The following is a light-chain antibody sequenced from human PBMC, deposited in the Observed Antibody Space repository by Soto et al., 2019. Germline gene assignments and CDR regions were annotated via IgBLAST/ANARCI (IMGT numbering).Light chain of an antibody. CDR2: AAS. CDR1: QNVGTN. V-gene: IGKV3D-15*01. CDR3: QQYNNWGLA. Sequence: IVMTQSPATLSVSPGEGVTLSCRASQNVGTNLAWYQQRPGQAPRLLIYAASTRATGVPASFSGSGSGTEFTLTIKSLQSEDFAVYFCQQYNNWGLAFGGGTKVEI. J-gene: IGKJ4*01.